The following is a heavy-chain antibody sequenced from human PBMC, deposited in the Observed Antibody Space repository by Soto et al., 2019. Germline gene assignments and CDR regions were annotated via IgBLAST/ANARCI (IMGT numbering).Heavy chain of an antibody. CDR2: IIPILGIA. CDR3: ARANGIAAAKHHYGMDV. V-gene: IGHV1-69*02. J-gene: IGHJ6*02. Sequence: SVKVSCKASGGTFSSYTISWVRQAPGQGLEWMGRIIPILGIANYAQKFQGRVTITADKSTSTAYMELSSLRSEDTAVYYCARANGIAAAKHHYGMDVCGQGTTVTVSS. CDR1: GGTFSSYT. D-gene: IGHD6-13*01.